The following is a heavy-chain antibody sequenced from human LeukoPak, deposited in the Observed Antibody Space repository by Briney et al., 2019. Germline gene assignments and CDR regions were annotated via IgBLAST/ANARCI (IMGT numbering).Heavy chain of an antibody. J-gene: IGHJ5*01. CDR3: ARGRGSSWYWFES. CDR1: GGSISSGGYY. V-gene: IGHV4-31*03. CDR2: IYNSEST. D-gene: IGHD6-13*01. Sequence: PSETLSLTCTVSGGSISSGGYYWSWIRQHPGKGLEWIGYIYNSESTYYNPSLKSRVTMSVDTSKYQFSLTLSSVTAADTAVYYCARGRGSSWYWFESWGQGTLVTVSS.